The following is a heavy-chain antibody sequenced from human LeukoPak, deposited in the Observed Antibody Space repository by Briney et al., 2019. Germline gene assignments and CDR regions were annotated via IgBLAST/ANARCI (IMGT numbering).Heavy chain of an antibody. CDR1: GFTFSTYA. D-gene: IGHD3-10*01. J-gene: IGHJ4*02. Sequence: PGGSLRLSCAASGFTFSTYAMHWVRQAPGKGLEWVAFIWYDGSNRHYADSVKGRFTISRDNSKNTLFLQMNSLRAEDTAMYYCAREIGEKTDYWGQGTLVTVSS. CDR2: IWYDGSNR. V-gene: IGHV3-33*01. CDR3: AREIGEKTDY.